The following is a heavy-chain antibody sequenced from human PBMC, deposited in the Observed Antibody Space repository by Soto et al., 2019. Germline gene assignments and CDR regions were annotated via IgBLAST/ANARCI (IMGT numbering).Heavy chain of an antibody. D-gene: IGHD6-19*01. J-gene: IGHJ3*02. CDR3: AREFRIAVAGAFDI. CDR2: MNPNSGNT. Sequence: ASVKVSCKASGYTLTSYDINWLRQATGQGLEWMGWMNPNSGNTGYAQKFQGRVTMTRDTSTSTAYMELRSLRSDDTAVYYCAREFRIAVAGAFDIWGQGTMVTVSS. V-gene: IGHV1-8*01. CDR1: GYTLTSYD.